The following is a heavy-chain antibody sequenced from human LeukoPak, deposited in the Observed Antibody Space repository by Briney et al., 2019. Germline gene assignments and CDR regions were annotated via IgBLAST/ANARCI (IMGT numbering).Heavy chain of an antibody. CDR2: ISGGGGTT. CDR1: GLTFIDAY. Sequence: GGSLRLSCAVSGLTFIDAYMNWVRQAPGKGLEWVSAISGGGGTTYYADSVKGRFTISRDNSKNTLFLQMNSLRAEDTAVYYCAKDREGLSSGYDLEYFDYWGQGTLVTVSS. CDR3: AKDREGLSSGYDLEYFDY. D-gene: IGHD5-12*01. J-gene: IGHJ4*02. V-gene: IGHV3-23*01.